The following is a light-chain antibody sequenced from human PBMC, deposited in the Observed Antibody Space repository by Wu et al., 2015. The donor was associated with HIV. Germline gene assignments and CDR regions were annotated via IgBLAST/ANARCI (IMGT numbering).Light chain of an antibody. Sequence: EIVLTQSPATLSLSPGERATLSCRASQSVSSYLAWYQQKPGQAPRLLIYDASNRATGIPARFSGSGSGTDFTLTISSLEPEDFAVYYCQQYSHSPRTFGQGTKVEFK. CDR2: DAS. V-gene: IGKV3-11*01. J-gene: IGKJ1*01. CDR3: QQYSHSPRT. CDR1: QSVSSY.